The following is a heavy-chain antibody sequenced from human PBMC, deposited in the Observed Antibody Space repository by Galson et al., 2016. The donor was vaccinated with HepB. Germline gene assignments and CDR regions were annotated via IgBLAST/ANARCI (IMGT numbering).Heavy chain of an antibody. CDR3: ARLPIPSSGSSRDWYFDL. CDR1: GGSISSGGYY. Sequence: TLSLTCTVSGGSISSGGYYWSWIRQHPGKGLEWNGYIYYSGSTYYNPSLKRRVTITVDTSKNQFSLKLSSVTAADTAVYYCARLPIPSSGSSRDWYFDLWGRGTLVTVSS. CDR2: IYYSGST. D-gene: IGHD1-26*01. V-gene: IGHV4-31*03. J-gene: IGHJ2*01.